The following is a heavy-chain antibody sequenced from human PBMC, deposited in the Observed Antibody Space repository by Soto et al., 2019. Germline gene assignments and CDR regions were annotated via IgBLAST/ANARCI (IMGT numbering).Heavy chain of an antibody. D-gene: IGHD1-1*01. CDR2: ISCSSTST. Sequence: EVQLSGSGGGLVQPGGSLRLSCAASGFTFSSYAMSWVRQAPGKGLEWVSAISCSSTSTYYADSVNGRFTSSRDNSKSTLYLQLNSLRAKDTAVSDCAKDPSSGFAIVNNFGYWGQGTLVTVSS. V-gene: IGHV3-23*01. J-gene: IGHJ4*02. CDR1: GFTFSSYA. CDR3: AKDPSSGFAIVNNFGY.